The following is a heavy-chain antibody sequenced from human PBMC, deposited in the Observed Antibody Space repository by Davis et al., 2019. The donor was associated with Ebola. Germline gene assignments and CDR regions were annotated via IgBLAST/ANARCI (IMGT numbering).Heavy chain of an antibody. D-gene: IGHD3-10*01. CDR3: AREGSGSPIPDNDFDY. V-gene: IGHV1-18*01. Sequence: ASVKVSCKASGYTFTSYGISWVRQAPGQGLEWMGWISAYNGNTNYAQKLQGWVTMTRDTSISTAYMELSRLRSDDTAVYYCAREGSGSPIPDNDFDYWGQGTLVTVSS. CDR2: ISAYNGNT. CDR1: GYTFTSYG. J-gene: IGHJ4*02.